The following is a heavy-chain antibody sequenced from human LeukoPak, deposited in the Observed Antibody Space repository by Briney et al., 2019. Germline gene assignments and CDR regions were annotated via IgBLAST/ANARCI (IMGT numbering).Heavy chain of an antibody. V-gene: IGHV4-59*08. CDR1: GGSISSYY. D-gene: IGHD3-22*01. Sequence: PSETLSLTCTVSGGSISSYYWSWIRQPPGKGLEWIGYIYYSGSTNYNPSLKSRVTISVDTSKNQFSLKLSSVTAADTAVYYCATGKELNYYDSSGNPTDFYYFDYWGQGTLFTVSS. CDR2: IYYSGST. J-gene: IGHJ4*02. CDR3: ATGKELNYYDSSGNPTDFYYFDY.